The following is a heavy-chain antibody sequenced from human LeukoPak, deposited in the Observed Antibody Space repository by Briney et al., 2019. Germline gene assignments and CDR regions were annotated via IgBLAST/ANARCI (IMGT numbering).Heavy chain of an antibody. D-gene: IGHD1-26*01. CDR3: ARDGSLAILDY. V-gene: IGHV3-20*04. CDR1: GFTFDDYG. Sequence: GGSLRLSCAASGFTFDDYGMSWVRQVPGKGLEWVSGINWNGGSTGYADSVKGRFTISRDNAKNSLYLQMNSLRAEDTALYYCARDGSLAILDYWGQGTLVTVSS. CDR2: INWNGGST. J-gene: IGHJ4*02.